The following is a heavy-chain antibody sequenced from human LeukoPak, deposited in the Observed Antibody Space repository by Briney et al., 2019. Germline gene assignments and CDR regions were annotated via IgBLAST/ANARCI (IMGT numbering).Heavy chain of an antibody. D-gene: IGHD3-22*01. V-gene: IGHV1-69*04. Sequence: GASVKVSRKASGGTFSSYAISWVRQAPGQGLEWMGRIIPILGIANYAQKFQGRVTITADKSTSTAYMELSSLRSEDTAVYYCARAYYYDSSGYAVFDYWGQGTLVTVSS. CDR3: ARAYYYDSSGYAVFDY. CDR1: GGTFSSYA. J-gene: IGHJ4*02. CDR2: IIPILGIA.